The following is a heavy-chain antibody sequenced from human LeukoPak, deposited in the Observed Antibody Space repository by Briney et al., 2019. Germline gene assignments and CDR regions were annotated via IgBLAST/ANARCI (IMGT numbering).Heavy chain of an antibody. D-gene: IGHD4-23*01. Sequence: SETLSLTCTVFGGSISNYYWSWLRRPPGKGLEWIGYIYYSGSTDYNPSLKSRVTISIDTPKNQFSLKLTSVTAAETGVYYCVRGIYGSNSDFEHCGQGTLVTVSS. V-gene: IGHV4-59*01. J-gene: IGHJ4*02. CDR1: GGSISNYY. CDR2: IYYSGST. CDR3: VRGIYGSNSDFEH.